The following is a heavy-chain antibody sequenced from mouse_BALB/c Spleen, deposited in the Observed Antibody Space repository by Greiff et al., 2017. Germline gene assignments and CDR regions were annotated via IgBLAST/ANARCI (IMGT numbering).Heavy chain of an antibody. J-gene: IGHJ4*01. CDR1: GFTFSSYT. CDR3: TREGGTTATDAMDY. CDR2: ISSGGSYT. Sequence: EVKVEESGGGLVKPGGSLKLSCAASGFTFSSYTMSWVRQTPEKRLEWVATISSGGSYTYYPDSVKGRFTISRDNAKNTLYLQMSSLKSEDTAMYYCTREGGTTATDAMDYWGQGTSVTVSS. V-gene: IGHV5-6-4*01. D-gene: IGHD1-2*01.